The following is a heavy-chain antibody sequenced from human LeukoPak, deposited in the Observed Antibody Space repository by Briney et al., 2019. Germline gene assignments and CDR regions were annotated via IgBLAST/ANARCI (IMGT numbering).Heavy chain of an antibody. CDR1: GFTFRNYG. J-gene: IGHJ4*02. CDR3: ARDRGVYSYGYVDY. CDR2: ISSDSNTI. V-gene: IGHV3-48*01. Sequence: PGGPLRLSCAASGFTFRNYGMHWVRQAPGKGLEWVSYISSDSNTIYYADSVKGRFTISRDNAKNSLYLQMNSLRAEDTAVYYCARDRGVYSYGYVDYWGQGTLVTVSS. D-gene: IGHD5-18*01.